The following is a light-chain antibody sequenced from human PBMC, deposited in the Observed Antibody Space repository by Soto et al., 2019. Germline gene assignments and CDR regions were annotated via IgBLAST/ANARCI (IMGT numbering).Light chain of an antibody. Sequence: EIVIRQSPATLSVSPGERATLYCRASQSVSSNLAWHQQRPGQAPRLLIYGASTRATDIPARFSGSGSGTEFTLTISSLQSEDFAEYHCQQYNNWPQTFGQGTKVDIK. CDR1: QSVSSN. V-gene: IGKV3-15*01. J-gene: IGKJ1*01. CDR2: GAS. CDR3: QQYNNWPQT.